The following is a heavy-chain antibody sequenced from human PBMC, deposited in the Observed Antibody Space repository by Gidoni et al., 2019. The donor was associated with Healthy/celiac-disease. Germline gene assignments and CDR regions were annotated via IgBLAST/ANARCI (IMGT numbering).Heavy chain of an antibody. CDR2: IYYSGST. Sequence: QVPLQESGRGLVTPSQTLSLTCTISGGYISSGDDYGSWSRQPPGKGLAWMGYIYYSGSTYDNPSLKRRVTLSVDTSNHQLSLKMSTVTAADTAVYDCAREGGASHGAFDIWGQGTRVTVSS. D-gene: IGHD1-26*01. J-gene: IGHJ3*02. CDR1: GGYISSGDDY. CDR3: AREGGASHGAFDI. V-gene: IGHV4-30-4*01.